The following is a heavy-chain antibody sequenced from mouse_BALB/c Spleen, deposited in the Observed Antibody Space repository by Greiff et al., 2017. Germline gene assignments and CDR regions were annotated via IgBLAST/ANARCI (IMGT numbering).Heavy chain of an antibody. J-gene: IGHJ3*01. CDR3: ARKPWFAY. V-gene: IGHV1-82*01. CDR2: IYPGDGDT. Sequence: QVQLKESGPELVKPGASVKISCKASGYAFSSSWMNWVKQRPGQGLEWIGRIYPGDGDTNYNGKFKGKATLTVDTSSSTAYMQLSSLTSEDSAVYFCARKPWFAYWGQGTLVTVSA. CDR1: GYAFSSSW.